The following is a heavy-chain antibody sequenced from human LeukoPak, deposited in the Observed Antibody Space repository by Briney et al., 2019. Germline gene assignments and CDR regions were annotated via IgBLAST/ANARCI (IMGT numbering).Heavy chain of an antibody. CDR3: ASQGALYGSGKIEDV. D-gene: IGHD3-10*01. CDR1: GGTFSSYA. CDR2: IIPIFGTA. J-gene: IGHJ6*02. V-gene: IGHV1-69*06. Sequence: ASVKVSCKASGGTFSSYAISWVRQAPGQGLEWMGGIIPIFGTANYAQKFQGRVTITADKSTSTAYMELSSLRSEDTAVYYCASQGALYGSGKIEDVWGQGTTVTVSS.